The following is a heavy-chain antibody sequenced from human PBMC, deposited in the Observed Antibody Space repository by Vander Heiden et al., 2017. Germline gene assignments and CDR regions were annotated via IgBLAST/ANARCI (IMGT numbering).Heavy chain of an antibody. Sequence: QVQLVQSGAEVKKPGAPVKLSCKVSGYTLKDLSMHWVRQAPGKGLEWMGGIEPEDGKTFYGQKFQGRVTMTEDISTDTGYMEVSSLTSEDTAVYFCTTGDTSGYFEYWGQGTLVTVSS. V-gene: IGHV1-24*01. D-gene: IGHD6-19*01. J-gene: IGHJ4*02. CDR1: GYTLKDLS. CDR2: IEPEDGKT. CDR3: TTGDTSGYFEY.